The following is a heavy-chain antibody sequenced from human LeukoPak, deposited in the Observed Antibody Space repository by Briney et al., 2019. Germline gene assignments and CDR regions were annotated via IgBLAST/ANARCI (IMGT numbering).Heavy chain of an antibody. CDR3: ARGGPNSGGWTLDH. Sequence: ASVKVSCRTSGYSFSRYAMHWVHQAPGERLEWLGCINGDNGNTEHSQKFQGRVTFTRDTSANIGYMELRSLTSEDKAVFYCARGGPNSGGWTLDHWGQGTLVSVSS. J-gene: IGHJ4*02. CDR1: GYSFSRYA. V-gene: IGHV1-3*01. D-gene: IGHD6-19*01. CDR2: INGDNGNT.